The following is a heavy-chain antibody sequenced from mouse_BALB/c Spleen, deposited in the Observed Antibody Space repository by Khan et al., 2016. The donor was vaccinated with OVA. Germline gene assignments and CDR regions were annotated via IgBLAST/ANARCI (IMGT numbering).Heavy chain of an antibody. V-gene: IGHV3-2*02. CDR1: GYSITSDYA. CDR2: INYSGST. Sequence: VQLKESGPGLVKPSQSLSLTCTVTGYSITSDYAWNWIRQFPGNRLEWMGYINYSGSTSKKPSLKSRMSISRDTSKNQIFLQLNSATTEDTATYYCVRGRSYWGQGTLVTVSA. CDR3: VRGRSY. J-gene: IGHJ3*01.